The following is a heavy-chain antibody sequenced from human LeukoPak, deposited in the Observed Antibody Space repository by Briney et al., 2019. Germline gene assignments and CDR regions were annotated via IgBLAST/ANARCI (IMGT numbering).Heavy chain of an antibody. CDR3: ARTDYGGVWFDP. CDR2: INHSGST. CDR1: GGSFRGYY. Sequence: PSETLSLTCAVYGGSFRGYYWSWIRQPPGKGLEWIGEINHSGSTNYNPSLTSRVTISVDTSKNQFSLKLSSVTAADTAVYYCARTDYGGVWFDPWGQGTLVTVSS. D-gene: IGHD4-17*01. V-gene: IGHV4-34*01. J-gene: IGHJ5*02.